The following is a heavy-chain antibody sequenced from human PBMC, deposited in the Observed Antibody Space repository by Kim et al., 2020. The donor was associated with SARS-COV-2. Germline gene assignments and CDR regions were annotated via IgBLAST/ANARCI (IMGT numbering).Heavy chain of an antibody. D-gene: IGHD2-15*01. J-gene: IGHJ3*02. CDR2: IYPGDSDT. CDR3: AATYGGYCSGGSCPDDAFDI. Sequence: GESLKISCKGSGYSFTSYWIGWVRQMPGKGLEWMGIIYPGDSDTRYSPSFQGQVTISADKSISTAYLQWSSLKASDTAMYYCAATYGGYCSGGSCPDDAFDIWGQGTMVTVSS. CDR1: GYSFTSYW. V-gene: IGHV5-51*01.